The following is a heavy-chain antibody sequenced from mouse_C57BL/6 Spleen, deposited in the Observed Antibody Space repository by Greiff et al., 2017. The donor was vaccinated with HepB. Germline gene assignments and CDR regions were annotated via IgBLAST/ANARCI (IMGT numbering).Heavy chain of an antibody. CDR3: ARGGIYYYGSNWYFDV. V-gene: IGHV1-85*01. CDR1: GYTFTSYD. Sequence: VQLQQSGPELVKPGASVKLSCKASGYTFTSYDINWVKQRPGQGLEWIGWIYPRDGSTKYNEKFKGKATLTVDTSSSTAYMELHSLTSEDSAVYFCARGGIYYYGSNWYFDVWGTGTTVTVSS. J-gene: IGHJ1*03. D-gene: IGHD1-1*01. CDR2: IYPRDGST.